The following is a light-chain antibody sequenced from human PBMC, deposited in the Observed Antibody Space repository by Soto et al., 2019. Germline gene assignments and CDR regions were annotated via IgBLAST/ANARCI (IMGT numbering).Light chain of an antibody. J-gene: IGLJ2*01. CDR1: NIGSKS. Sequence: SYELTQPPSVSVAPGKTARITCGGNNIGSKSVHWYQQKPGQAPVLVIYYDNDRPSGIPERFSGSNSGNTATLTISRVEAGDEADYYCQVWDSSSDHVVFGGGTTLTVL. V-gene: IGLV3-21*04. CDR3: QVWDSSSDHVV. CDR2: YDN.